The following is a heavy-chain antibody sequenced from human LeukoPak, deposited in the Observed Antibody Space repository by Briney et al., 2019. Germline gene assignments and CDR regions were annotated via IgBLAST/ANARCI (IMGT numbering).Heavy chain of an antibody. CDR3: ARDRGYSSFDY. Sequence: GGSLRLSCAASGFIFRNYGMNWVRQAPGKGLEWVSGISGHGDITYYADSVKGRFTISRDNSRNTVYLQMNNLRAEDTAVYYCARDRGYSSFDYWGQGTLVTVSS. CDR1: GFIFRNYG. D-gene: IGHD6-19*01. V-gene: IGHV3-23*01. J-gene: IGHJ4*02. CDR2: ISGHGDIT.